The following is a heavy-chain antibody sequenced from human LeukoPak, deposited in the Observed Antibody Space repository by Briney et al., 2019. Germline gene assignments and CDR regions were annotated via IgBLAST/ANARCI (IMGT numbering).Heavy chain of an antibody. J-gene: IGHJ5*02. Sequence: ASVKVSCKASGGTFSSYAISWVRQAPGQRLEWMGWINAGNGNTKYSQKFQGRVTITRDTSASTAYMELSSLRSEDTAVYYCARVIGYSSSWYAPNYNWFDPWGQGTLVTVSS. V-gene: IGHV1-3*01. CDR3: ARVIGYSSSWYAPNYNWFDP. D-gene: IGHD6-13*01. CDR2: INAGNGNT. CDR1: GGTFSSYA.